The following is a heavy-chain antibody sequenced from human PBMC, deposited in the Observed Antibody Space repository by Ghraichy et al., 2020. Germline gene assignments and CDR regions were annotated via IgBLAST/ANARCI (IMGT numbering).Heavy chain of an antibody. J-gene: IGHJ6*02. CDR1: GGSISSYY. CDR3: ARDGYYYDSSGYYPLPYYYGMDF. CDR2: IYYSGST. V-gene: IGHV4-59*01. D-gene: IGHD3-22*01. Sequence: SETLSLTCTVSGGSISSYYWSWIRQPPGKGLEWIGYIYYSGSTNYNPSLKSRVTISVDTSKNQFSLKLSSVTAADTAVYYCARDGYYYDSSGYYPLPYYYGMDFWGQGTTVTVSS.